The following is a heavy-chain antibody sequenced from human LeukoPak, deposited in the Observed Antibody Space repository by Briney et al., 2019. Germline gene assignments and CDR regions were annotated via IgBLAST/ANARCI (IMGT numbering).Heavy chain of an antibody. Sequence: SETLSLTCTVSGGSMSSGDYYWSWIRQPLGKGLEWIGYIYYSGSTYYNPSLKSRVTISVDTSKNQFSLNLSSVTAADTAVYYCARGDGYTEDYWGQGTLVTVSS. D-gene: IGHD5-24*01. CDR3: ARGDGYTEDY. CDR2: IYYSGST. J-gene: IGHJ4*02. CDR1: GGSMSSGDYY. V-gene: IGHV4-30-4*01.